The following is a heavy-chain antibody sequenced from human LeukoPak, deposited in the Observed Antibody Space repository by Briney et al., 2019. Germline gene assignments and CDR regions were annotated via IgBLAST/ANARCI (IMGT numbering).Heavy chain of an antibody. CDR1: GFTFSNAW. Sequence: GGSPRLSRAASGFTFSNAWMSWVRQAPGKGLEWVGRIKSKTDGGTTDYAAPVKGRFTISRDDSKNTLYLQMNSLKTEDTAVYYCTTALIVVVTATPYYFDYWGQGTLVTVSS. CDR3: TTALIVVVTATPYYFDY. J-gene: IGHJ4*02. D-gene: IGHD2-21*02. CDR2: IKSKTDGGTT. V-gene: IGHV3-15*01.